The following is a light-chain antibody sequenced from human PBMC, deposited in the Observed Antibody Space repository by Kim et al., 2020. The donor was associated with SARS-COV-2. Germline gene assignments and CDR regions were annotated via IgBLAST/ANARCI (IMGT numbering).Light chain of an antibody. V-gene: IGLV2-14*03. Sequence: GTLITISCTGTNSDIGGYNYVSWYQQHPGKAPKLMIFDVTERPSGVSNRFSGSKSGNTASLTISGLQAEDESDYYCSSYTRSKTWVFGGGTQLTVL. J-gene: IGLJ3*02. CDR1: NSDIGGYNY. CDR3: SSYTRSKTWV. CDR2: DVT.